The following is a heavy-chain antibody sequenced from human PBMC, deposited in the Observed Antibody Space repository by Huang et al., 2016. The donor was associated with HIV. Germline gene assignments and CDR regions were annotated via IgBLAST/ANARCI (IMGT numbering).Heavy chain of an antibody. J-gene: IGHJ4*02. CDR2: IIPMFGTP. V-gene: IGHV1-69*13. Sequence: QVQLVQSGAEVKTPGSSVKVSCTASGGPFSKEASRWVRQAPGQGREWMGGIIPMFGTPNYARKFQGRVTITADDSTSTTYVEGSSLRSEDTALYYCARGQLGSYGDYDVLYWGQGTLVTVSS. CDR3: ARGQLGSYGDYDVLY. D-gene: IGHD4-17*01. CDR1: GGPFSKEA.